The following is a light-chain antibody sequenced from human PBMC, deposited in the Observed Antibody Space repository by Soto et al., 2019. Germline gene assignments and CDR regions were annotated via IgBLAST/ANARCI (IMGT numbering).Light chain of an antibody. V-gene: IGKV3-20*01. CDR2: DTS. CDR3: QKYRSYPLT. Sequence: EIVLTQSPGTLSLSVGERVTLSCRASQSVSSYFAWYQQTPGQAPRLLIYDTSNRSTGTPDRFSGSGSGTDLTLTISRLEPEDCTVYYCQKYRSYPLTFGGGTTVEIK. CDR1: QSVSSY. J-gene: IGKJ4*01.